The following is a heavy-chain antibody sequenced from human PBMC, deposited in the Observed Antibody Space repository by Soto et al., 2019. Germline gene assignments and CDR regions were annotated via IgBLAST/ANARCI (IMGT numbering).Heavy chain of an antibody. CDR1: GFTFSSYW. Sequence: CLSLSCAASGFTFSSYWMSWVRQAPGKGLEWVANITQDGSEKYYVDSVKGRFTISRDNAKNSLYMQMNSLRAEDTAVYYCARVASGYWNWFDPWGQGTLVTVSS. D-gene: IGHD3-22*01. J-gene: IGHJ5*02. CDR3: ARVASGYWNWFDP. V-gene: IGHV3-7*01. CDR2: ITQDGSEK.